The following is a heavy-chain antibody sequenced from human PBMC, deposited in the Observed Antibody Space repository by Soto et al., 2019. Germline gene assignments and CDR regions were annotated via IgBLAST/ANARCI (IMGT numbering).Heavy chain of an antibody. D-gene: IGHD5-12*01. CDR1: GYTFTNYG. V-gene: IGHV1-18*01. J-gene: IGHJ6*02. Sequence: ASVKVSCKASGYTFTNYGITWVRQAPGQGLEWMGWISAYNGNTHYTRRLQGRVTISVDKSKNQFSLKLSSVTAADTAVYYCARATGYSGYDSDGMDVWGQGTTVTVSS. CDR3: ARATGYSGYDSDGMDV. CDR2: ISAYNGNT.